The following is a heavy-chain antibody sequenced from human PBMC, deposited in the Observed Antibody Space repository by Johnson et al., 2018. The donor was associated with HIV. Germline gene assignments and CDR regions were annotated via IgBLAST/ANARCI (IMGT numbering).Heavy chain of an antibody. CDR1: GFTFSIYA. Sequence: QVQLVESGGGVVQPGRSLRLSCAASGFTFSIYAMIWVRQAPGKGLEWVAVISFDGKNKFYADSVKGRFTISRDNAKNSLYLQMNSLRAEDTAVYYCARAGARAFDIWGQGTMVTVSS. D-gene: IGHD1-26*01. CDR3: ARAGARAFDI. J-gene: IGHJ3*02. V-gene: IGHV3-30*04. CDR2: ISFDGKNK.